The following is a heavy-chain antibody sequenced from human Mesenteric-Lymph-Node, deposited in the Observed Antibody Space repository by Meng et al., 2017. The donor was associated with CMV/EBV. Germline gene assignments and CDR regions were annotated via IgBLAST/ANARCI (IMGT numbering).Heavy chain of an antibody. J-gene: IGHJ5*02. D-gene: IGHD2-15*01. CDR3: ARVGGCSSSSCYTENWLDP. V-gene: IGHV4-4*02. Sequence: ITSSNCCIWVRQPPGRVLEWIGEIYHSGSTNNNPSLESRVTISVDKSKNLFSLKLTSVTAADTAVYYCARVGGCSSSSCYTENWLDPWGQGTLVTVSS. CDR1: ITSSNC. CDR2: IYHSGST.